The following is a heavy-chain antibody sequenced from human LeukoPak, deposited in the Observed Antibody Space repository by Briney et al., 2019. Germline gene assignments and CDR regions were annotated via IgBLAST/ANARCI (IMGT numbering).Heavy chain of an antibody. CDR3: ARRVLTYYYGSGSRFDY. V-gene: IGHV3-23*01. CDR1: GFTFSSYA. D-gene: IGHD3-10*01. Sequence: GGSLRLSCAASGFTFSSYAMSWVRQAPGKGLEWVSAISGSGGSTYYADSVKGRFTISRDNSKNTLYLQMNSLRSEDTAVYYCARRVLTYYYGSGSRFDYWGQGTLVTVSS. J-gene: IGHJ4*02. CDR2: ISGSGGST.